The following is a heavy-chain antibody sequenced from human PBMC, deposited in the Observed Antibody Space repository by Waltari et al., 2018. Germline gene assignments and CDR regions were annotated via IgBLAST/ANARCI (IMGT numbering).Heavy chain of an antibody. D-gene: IGHD3-10*02. Sequence: EVQLVESGGVVVQLGGSLRRSCAAYGFTFDDYIMHWVRQAPGKWLELVSSITGRGTSSGYADSVKCRFTVSRDNAKNFLYLQMNSLTAEDTSLYYCARRDSQGINVYYFDYWGQGILVIVSS. CDR1: GFTFDDYI. J-gene: IGHJ4*02. CDR3: ARRDSQGINVYYFDY. CDR2: ITGRGTSS. V-gene: IGHV3-20*04.